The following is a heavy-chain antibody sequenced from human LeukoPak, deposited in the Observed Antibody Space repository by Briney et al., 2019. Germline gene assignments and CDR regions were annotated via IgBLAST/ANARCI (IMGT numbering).Heavy chain of an antibody. CDR2: INHSGST. CDR3: ARGGKGYGGNLVYFDY. V-gene: IGHV4-34*01. D-gene: IGHD4-23*01. CDR1: GRSFSGYY. Sequence: SETLSLTCAVYGRSFSGYYWSWIRQPPGKGLEWIGEINHSGSTNYNPSLKSRVTISVDTSKNQFSLKLSSVTAADTAVYYCARGGKGYGGNLVYFDYWGQGTLVTVSS. J-gene: IGHJ4*02.